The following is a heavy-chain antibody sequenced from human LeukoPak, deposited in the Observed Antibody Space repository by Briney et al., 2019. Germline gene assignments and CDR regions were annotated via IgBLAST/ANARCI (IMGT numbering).Heavy chain of an antibody. J-gene: IGHJ4*02. CDR1: GFTFDDYA. CDR3: AKADSSGYFDY. Sequence: GRSLRLSCAASGFTFDDYAMHWVRQAPGKGLEWVSGISWNSGSIGYADSVKGRFTISRDNAKNSLYLQMNSLRAEDTALYYCAKADSSGYFDYWGQGTLVTVSS. CDR2: ISWNSGSI. V-gene: IGHV3-9*01. D-gene: IGHD3-22*01.